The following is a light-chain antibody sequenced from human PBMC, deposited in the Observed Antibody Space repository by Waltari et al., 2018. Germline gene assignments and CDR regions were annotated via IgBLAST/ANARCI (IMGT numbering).Light chain of an antibody. V-gene: IGKV3-15*01. CDR1: QGISSN. CDR3: QQHNSWPRT. CDR2: GAS. J-gene: IGKJ1*01. Sequence: EIVMTQSPATLSVSPGERATLSCRASQGISSNLAWHQQKPGQAPRLLIYGASTRATVVPARVSGSGSGTDFTLTIDSLQSEDVAVYYCQQHNSWPRTFGQGTKVEIK.